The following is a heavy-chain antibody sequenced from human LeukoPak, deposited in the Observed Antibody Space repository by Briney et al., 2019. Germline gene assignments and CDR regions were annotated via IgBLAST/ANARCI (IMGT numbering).Heavy chain of an antibody. CDR2: VYSDDIR. V-gene: IGHV3-53*01. CDR3: TRDSTTFRFGY. Sequence: GGSLRLSCAASGVAVSSSYMSWVRQAPGKGLEWVSIVYSDDIRYYVDSVKGRFSISRDTSRNTLYLQMNSLRAEDTAVYYCTRDSTTFRFGYWGQGTLVTVSS. CDR1: GVAVSSSY. D-gene: IGHD4-11*01. J-gene: IGHJ4*02.